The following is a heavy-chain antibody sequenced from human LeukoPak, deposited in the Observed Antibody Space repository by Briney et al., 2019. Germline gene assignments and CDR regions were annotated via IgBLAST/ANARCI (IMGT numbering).Heavy chain of an antibody. CDR2: IYHSGST. J-gene: IGHJ4*02. CDR1: GYSISSGYY. CDR3: ARVSGDYFDY. V-gene: IGHV4-38-2*02. D-gene: IGHD1-26*01. Sequence: PSETLSLTCTVSGYSISSGYYWGWIRQPPGKGLEWIGSIYHSGSTYYNPSLKSRVTISVDTSKNQFSLKLSSVTPADTAVYYCARVSGDYFDYWGQGTLVTVSS.